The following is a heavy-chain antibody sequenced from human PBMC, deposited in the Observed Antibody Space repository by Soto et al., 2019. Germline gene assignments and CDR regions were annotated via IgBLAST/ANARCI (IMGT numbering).Heavy chain of an antibody. CDR2: FDPEDGET. Sequence: AASVKVSCKVSGYTLTELSMHWVRQAPGKGLEWMGGFDPEDGETIYAQKFQGRVTMTEDTSTDTAYMELSSLRSEDTAVYYCATDLGLAVAGDFDYWGQGTLVTVSS. CDR3: ATDLGLAVAGDFDY. D-gene: IGHD6-19*01. V-gene: IGHV1-24*01. J-gene: IGHJ4*02. CDR1: GYTLTELS.